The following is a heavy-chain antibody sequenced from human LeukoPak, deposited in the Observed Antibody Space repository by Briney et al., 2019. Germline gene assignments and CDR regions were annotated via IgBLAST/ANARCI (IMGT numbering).Heavy chain of an antibody. Sequence: GGSLRLSCAASGFTFSSYAMNWVRQAPGKGLEWISYIRSSGTTIYYADSVKGRFTISRDSATNSLFLQMNSLRAEDTAVYYCARGDEYQLLAGYYGMDVWGQGTTVTVSS. V-gene: IGHV3-48*01. D-gene: IGHD2-2*01. CDR3: ARGDEYQLLAGYYGMDV. CDR1: GFTFSSYA. J-gene: IGHJ6*02. CDR2: IRSSGTTI.